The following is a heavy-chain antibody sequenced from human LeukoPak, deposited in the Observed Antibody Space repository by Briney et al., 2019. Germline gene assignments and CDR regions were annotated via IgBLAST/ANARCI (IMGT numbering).Heavy chain of an antibody. D-gene: IGHD2-21*02. CDR2: INDGGST. CDR3: ARDRAHVVVTASTRHYYYYGMDV. CDR1: GGSFTKHQ. Sequence: SETLSLTCAVYGGSFTKHQWSWIRQPPGKGLEWIGAINDGGSTNYNPSLKSRVTISVDTSKNQFSLKLSSVTAADTAVYYCARDRAHVVVTASTRHYYYYGMDVWGQGTTVTVSS. J-gene: IGHJ6*02. V-gene: IGHV4-34*01.